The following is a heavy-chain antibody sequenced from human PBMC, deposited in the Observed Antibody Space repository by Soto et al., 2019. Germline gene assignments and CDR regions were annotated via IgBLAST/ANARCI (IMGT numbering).Heavy chain of an antibody. J-gene: IGHJ4*02. CDR3: AKALGELSPESFDY. Sequence: GGSLRLSCAASGFTFSSYGMHWVRQAQGKGLEWVTFISYDGNNKYYADSVKGRVTVSRGNSKNTQYLQMNSLRAEDTAVYFCAKALGELSPESFDYWGRGTLVTVSS. V-gene: IGHV3-30*18. CDR1: GFTFSSYG. D-gene: IGHD3-16*02. CDR2: ISYDGNNK.